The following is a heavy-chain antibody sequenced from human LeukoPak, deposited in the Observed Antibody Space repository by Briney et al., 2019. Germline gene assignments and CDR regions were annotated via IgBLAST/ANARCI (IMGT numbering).Heavy chain of an antibody. J-gene: IGHJ6*03. D-gene: IGHD2-21*02. CDR2: IYPGDSDT. Sequence: GESLQISCKGSGYSFTNYWIGWVRQMPGKGLECMGIIYPGDSDTRYSPSFQGQVTISADKSLNTASLQWSSLKASDTAMYYCARFRDHYMDVWGKGSTVTVSS. V-gene: IGHV5-51*01. CDR3: ARFRDHYMDV. CDR1: GYSFTNYW.